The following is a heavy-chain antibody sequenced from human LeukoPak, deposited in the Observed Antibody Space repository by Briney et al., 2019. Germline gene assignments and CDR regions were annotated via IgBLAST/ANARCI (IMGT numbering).Heavy chain of an antibody. D-gene: IGHD3-16*01. J-gene: IGHJ5*02. Sequence: PGGSLRLSCAASGLTLSRYGMLWVRQAPGKGLEWVAVISYDGSTKNYADSVKDRFTISRDNSENTLYLQMSSLRVEDTAVYYCAGVPNVREGEWFDPWGQGTLVTVSS. CDR3: AGVPNVREGEWFDP. CDR2: ISYDGSTK. V-gene: IGHV3-30*03. CDR1: GLTLSRYG.